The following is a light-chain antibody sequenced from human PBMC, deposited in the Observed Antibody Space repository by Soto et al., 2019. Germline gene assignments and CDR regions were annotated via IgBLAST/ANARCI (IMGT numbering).Light chain of an antibody. CDR3: QPYNSYSRT. V-gene: IGKV1-5*03. Sequence: DIQMTPSPSTLSASVGARVTITCRASQSIDSWLAWYQHKPGKAPKLLIFKASTLEPGVPSRPSGSGSETEFTLTISSLQPDDSATYYCQPYNSYSRTFGQRAKVDI. CDR2: KAS. CDR1: QSIDSW. J-gene: IGKJ1*01.